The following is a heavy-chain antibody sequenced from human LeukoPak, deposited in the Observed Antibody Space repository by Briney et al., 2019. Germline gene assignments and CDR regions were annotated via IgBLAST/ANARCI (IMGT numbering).Heavy chain of an antibody. CDR2: ISSSSSYI. CDR1: GFTFSSYW. CDR3: AKDPHEGAVTTLFGAFDI. V-gene: IGHV3-21*01. D-gene: IGHD4-17*01. Sequence: MSGGSLRHSCAASGFTFSSYWMSWVRQAPGKGLEWVSSISSSSSYIYYADSVKGRFTISRDNAKNSLYLQMNSLRAEDTAVYYCAKDPHEGAVTTLFGAFDIWGQGTKVTVSS. J-gene: IGHJ3*02.